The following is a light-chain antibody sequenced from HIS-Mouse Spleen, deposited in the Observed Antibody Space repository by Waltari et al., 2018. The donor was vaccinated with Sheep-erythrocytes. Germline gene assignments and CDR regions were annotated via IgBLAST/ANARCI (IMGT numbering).Light chain of an antibody. Sequence: DIVMTQSPLSLPVTPGDPASISCRSSQSHLHSNGYNYLDWYLQKPGQSPQLLIYLGSNRASGVPDRFSGSGSGTDFTLKISRVEAEDVGVYYCMQALQTPRTFGQGTKVEIK. CDR1: QSHLHSNGYNY. V-gene: IGKV2-28*01. CDR2: LGS. J-gene: IGKJ1*01. CDR3: MQALQTPRT.